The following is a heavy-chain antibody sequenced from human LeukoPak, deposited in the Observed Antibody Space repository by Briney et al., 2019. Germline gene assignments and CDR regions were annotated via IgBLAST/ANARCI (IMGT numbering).Heavy chain of an antibody. D-gene: IGHD3-16*02. J-gene: IGHJ4*02. CDR3: ARRLITFGGVIVTCFDY. CDR1: GGSFSGYY. Sequence: LETLSLTCAVYGGSFSGYYWSWIRQPPGKGLEWIGEINHSGSTNYNPSLKSRVTISVDTSKNQFSLKLSSVTAADTAVYYCARRLITFGGVIVTCFDYWGQGTLVTVSS. V-gene: IGHV4-34*01. CDR2: INHSGST.